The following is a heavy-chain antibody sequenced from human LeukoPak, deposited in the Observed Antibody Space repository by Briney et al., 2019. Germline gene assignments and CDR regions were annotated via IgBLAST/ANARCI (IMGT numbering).Heavy chain of an antibody. CDR2: INPNSGDT. D-gene: IGHD3-22*01. CDR1: GYTFTGYY. J-gene: IGHJ4*02. Sequence: RASVKVSCKASGYTFTGYYMHWVRQAPGQGLEWMGWINPNSGDTNYAQKFQGRVTMTRDTSIGTAYMELSRLRSEDTAVYYCARGSYYDSSGSQFDYWGQGTLVTVSS. CDR3: ARGSYYDSSGSQFDY. V-gene: IGHV1-2*02.